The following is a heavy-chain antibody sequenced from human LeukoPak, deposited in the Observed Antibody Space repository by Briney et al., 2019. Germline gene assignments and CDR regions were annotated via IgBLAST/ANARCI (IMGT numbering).Heavy chain of an antibody. CDR2: FDPEDGET. V-gene: IGHV1-24*01. Sequence: ASVKVSCKVSGYTLTELSMHWVRQAPGKGLEWMGGFDPEDGETIYAQKLQGRVTMTTDTSTSTAYMELRSLRSDDTAVYYCARASSAATPLQVWGKGTTVTISS. D-gene: IGHD6-13*01. CDR1: GYTLTELS. CDR3: ARASSAATPLQV. J-gene: IGHJ6*04.